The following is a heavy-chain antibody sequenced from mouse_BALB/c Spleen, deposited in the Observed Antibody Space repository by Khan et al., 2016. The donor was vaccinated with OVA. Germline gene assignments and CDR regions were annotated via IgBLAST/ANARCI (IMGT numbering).Heavy chain of an antibody. Sequence: EVQLQESGPGLVKPSQSLSLTCTVAGYSLTSNYAWNWIRQFPGNKMEWMVYINYSGSTSYTPSLKSRISITRDTSKNQFFLQLNSVTTEDTARYFCARGRAYWGQGTLVTVSA. D-gene: IGHD3-3*01. CDR3: ARGRAY. J-gene: IGHJ3*01. CDR2: INYSGST. V-gene: IGHV3-2*02. CDR1: GYSLTSNYA.